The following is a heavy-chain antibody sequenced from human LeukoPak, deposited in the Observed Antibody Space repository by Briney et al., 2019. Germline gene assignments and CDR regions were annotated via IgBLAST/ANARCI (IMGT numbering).Heavy chain of an antibody. CDR3: ARGRVVGGFDY. CDR1: GGTFTSYA. D-gene: IGHD3-16*01. V-gene: IGHV1-69*05. CDR2: IIPISGTA. J-gene: IGHJ4*02. Sequence: GASVKVSCKASGGTFTSYAISWVRQAPGQGLEWMGGIIPISGTANYAQKFQGRVTITTDESTSTAYMELSSLRSEDTAVYYCARGRVVGGFDYWGQGTLVTVSS.